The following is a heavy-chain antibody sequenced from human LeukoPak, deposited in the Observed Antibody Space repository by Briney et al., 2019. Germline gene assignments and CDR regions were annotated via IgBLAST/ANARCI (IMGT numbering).Heavy chain of an antibody. CDR3: ARDRSYIWFDP. CDR2: FYYSGST. J-gene: IGHJ5*02. D-gene: IGHD1-26*01. Sequence: SETLSLTCTVSGGSISSYYWSWLRQPPGKGLEWIGYFYYSGSTNYNPSLKSRVTISVDTSKNQFSLKLSSVTAADTAVYYCARDRSYIWFDPWGQGTLVTVPS. CDR1: GGSISSYY. V-gene: IGHV4-59*01.